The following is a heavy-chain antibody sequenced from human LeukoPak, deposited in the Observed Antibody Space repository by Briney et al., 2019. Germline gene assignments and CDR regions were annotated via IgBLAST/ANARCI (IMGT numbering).Heavy chain of an antibody. CDR3: TRMTTGHDY. D-gene: IGHD4-17*01. V-gene: IGHV4-34*01. CDR1: GVSFDDYY. Sequence: SETLSLTCAVSGVSFDDYYWAWVRQAPGKGLEWIGEINHSGYTNDSPSLKSRVTLSIDTSKKQFSLNLRSVTVADAGIYYCTRMTTGHDYWGQGTLVTVSS. CDR2: INHSGYT. J-gene: IGHJ4*02.